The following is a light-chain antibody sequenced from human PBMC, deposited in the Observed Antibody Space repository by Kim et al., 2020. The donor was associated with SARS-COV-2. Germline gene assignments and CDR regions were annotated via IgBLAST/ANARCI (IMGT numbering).Light chain of an antibody. CDR1: PSLSRSY. CDR2: GAS. V-gene: IGKV3-20*01. CDR3: QQYDSPPWT. Sequence: SPGERATLSCWASPSLSRSYLAWYQQKPGQAPSLLIYGASSRATGIPDRFRGSGSGTDFTLTISRLEPEDFAVYYCQQYDSPPWTFGQGTKVDIK. J-gene: IGKJ1*01.